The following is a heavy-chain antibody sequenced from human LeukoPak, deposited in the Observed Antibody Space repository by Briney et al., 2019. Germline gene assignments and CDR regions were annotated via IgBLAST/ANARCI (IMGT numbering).Heavy chain of an antibody. CDR1: GFTFTSSA. J-gene: IGHJ3*02. Sequence: SVKVSCKASGFTFTSSAMQWVRQARGQRLEWIGWIVVGSGNTNYAQKFQERVTITRDMSTSTAYMELSSLGSEDTAVYCCAAGRHAYYYDSSGYYVDAFDIWGQGTMVTVSS. D-gene: IGHD3-22*01. CDR2: IVVGSGNT. CDR3: AAGRHAYYYDSSGYYVDAFDI. V-gene: IGHV1-58*02.